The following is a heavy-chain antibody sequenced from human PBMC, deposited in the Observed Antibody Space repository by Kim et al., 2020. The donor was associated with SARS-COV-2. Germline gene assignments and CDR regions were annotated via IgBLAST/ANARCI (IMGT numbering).Heavy chain of an antibody. CDR1: SDSMSSYY. J-gene: IGHJ4*02. CDR2: IFYSGST. Sequence: SETLSLTCTVSSDSMSSYYWSWIRQLPGKGLEWIGYIFYSGSTNYNPALKSRVTISWDTSRNQFSLDLTSVIDADTAVYYCARSEGRASWHPFDYWGQGILVTVSS. V-gene: IGHV4-59*01. CDR3: ARSEGRASWHPFDY.